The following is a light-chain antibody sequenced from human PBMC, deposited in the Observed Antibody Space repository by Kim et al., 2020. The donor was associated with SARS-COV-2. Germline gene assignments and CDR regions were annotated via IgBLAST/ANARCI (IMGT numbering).Light chain of an antibody. CDR2: EVN. CDR3: ASYAGKTTFVL. J-gene: IGLJ2*01. Sequence: QSITISCTGTTSDVGNYDLVSWYQQQPGQAPKLMISEVNKLPSGVSNRFSGSKSGNTASLTISGLQAEDEADYYCASYAGKTTFVLFGGGTQLTVL. CDR1: TSDVGNYDL. V-gene: IGLV2-23*02.